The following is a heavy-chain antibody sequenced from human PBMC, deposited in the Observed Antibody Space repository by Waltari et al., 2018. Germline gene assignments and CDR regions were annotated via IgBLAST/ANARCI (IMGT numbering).Heavy chain of an antibody. CDR3: AKHVSSWPYDAFDI. Sequence: QVQLVESGGGVVQPGGSLRLSCAASGFTFSSYGLHWVRRAPGKGLEWVAFIRYDGSNKYYADSVKGRFTISRDNSKNTLFLQMNSLRAEDTAVYYCAKHVSSWPYDAFDIWGQGTMVTVSS. CDR2: IRYDGSNK. D-gene: IGHD6-13*01. V-gene: IGHV3-30*02. J-gene: IGHJ3*02. CDR1: GFTFSSYG.